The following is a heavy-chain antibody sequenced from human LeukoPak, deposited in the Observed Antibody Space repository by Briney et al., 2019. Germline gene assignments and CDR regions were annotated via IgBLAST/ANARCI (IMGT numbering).Heavy chain of an antibody. CDR1: GGTFSSYT. J-gene: IGHJ3*02. CDR3: AGAWLLLNDAFDI. CDR2: IIPILGIA. D-gene: IGHD3-22*01. V-gene: IGHV1-69*02. Sequence: SVKVSXKASGGTFSSYTISWLRQAPGQGLEWMGRIIPILGIANYAQKFQGRVTITADKSTSTAYMELSSLRSEDTAVYYCAGAWLLLNDAFDIWGQGTMVTVSS.